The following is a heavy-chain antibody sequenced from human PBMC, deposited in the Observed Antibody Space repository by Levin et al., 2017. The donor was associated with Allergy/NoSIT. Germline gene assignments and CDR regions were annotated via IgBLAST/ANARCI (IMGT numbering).Heavy chain of an antibody. CDR3: ARARHGYSYGDYDC. V-gene: IGHV5-51*01. CDR1: GYSFTSFW. D-gene: IGHD5-18*01. J-gene: IGHJ4*02. CDR2: IYPDDSHT. Sequence: KVSCKGSGYSFTSFWIGWVRQMPGKGLEWMGIIYPDDSHTTYSPSFQGQVTISADKSITTAYLQWSSLKASDSAMYYCARARHGYSYGDYDCWGQGTLVTVSS.